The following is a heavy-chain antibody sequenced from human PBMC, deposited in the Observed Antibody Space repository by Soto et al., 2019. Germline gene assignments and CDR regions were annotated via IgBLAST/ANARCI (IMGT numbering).Heavy chain of an antibody. CDR2: TSNSAPT. V-gene: IGHV4-59*01. CDR3: AREGVWFGEQYPWVLDP. CDR1: GGSISSYY. Sequence: PSETLSLTCTVSGGSISSYYWSWIRQSPGKGLEWIGYTSNSAPTIYNPSLKSRVTISVDTSKNQFSLKLSSVTAADTAVYYCAREGVWFGEQYPWVLDPWGQGTLVTVSS. J-gene: IGHJ5*02. D-gene: IGHD3-10*01.